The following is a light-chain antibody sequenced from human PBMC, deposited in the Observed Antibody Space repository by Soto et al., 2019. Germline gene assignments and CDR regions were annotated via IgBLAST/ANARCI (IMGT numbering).Light chain of an antibody. Sequence: EVVLTQSPDTLSLSPGERATLSCRASQPVSNKYLTWYQQKPGQPPRLLTYGASSRATGVPDRFSGSGSATDFTLTISRLEPEDFAMYYCQHYGASRWTFGQGTKVEIK. CDR3: QHYGASRWT. V-gene: IGKV3-20*01. CDR2: GAS. CDR1: QPVSNKY. J-gene: IGKJ1*01.